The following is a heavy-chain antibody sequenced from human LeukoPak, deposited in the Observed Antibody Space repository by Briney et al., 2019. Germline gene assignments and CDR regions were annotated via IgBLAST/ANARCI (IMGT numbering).Heavy chain of an antibody. CDR2: IKEDGSEK. D-gene: IGHD3-10*01. V-gene: IGHV3-7*01. CDR1: GFTFSSYS. CDR3: ARDLFYGSGSYNY. J-gene: IGHJ4*02. Sequence: GGSLRLSCAASGFTFSSYSMNWVRQAPGKGLEWVANIKEDGSEKNYVDSVKGRFTISRDNAKNSLYLQMNSLRAEDTAVYYCARDLFYGSGSYNYWGQGTLVTVSS.